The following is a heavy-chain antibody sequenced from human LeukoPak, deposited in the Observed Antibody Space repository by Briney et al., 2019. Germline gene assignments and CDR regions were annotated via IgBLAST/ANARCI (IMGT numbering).Heavy chain of an antibody. J-gene: IGHJ4*02. Sequence: GESLKISCKGSGYSFTSYWIGWVRQMPGKGLEWMGIIYPVDSDTRYSPSFQGQVTLSADKSISTAYLQWSRLKASDTAMYYCARHSNIYSGYDFIDYWGQGTLVTVSS. V-gene: IGHV5-51*01. D-gene: IGHD5-12*01. CDR3: ARHSNIYSGYDFIDY. CDR1: GYSFTSYW. CDR2: IYPVDSDT.